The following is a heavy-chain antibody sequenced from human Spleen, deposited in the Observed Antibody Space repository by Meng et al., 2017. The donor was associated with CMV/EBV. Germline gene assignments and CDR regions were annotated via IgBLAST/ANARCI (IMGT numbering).Heavy chain of an antibody. J-gene: IGHJ4*02. D-gene: IGHD3-3*01. V-gene: IGHV1-24*01. Sequence: SCKVSGYILTELSMHWVRQAPGKGLEWMGGFDPEDGEMKYAQKFKGRVTMTEDTTTDTFFLDLSSLRSDDTAVYYCATDPDYDFWSDWGQGTLVTVSS. CDR2: FDPEDGEM. CDR3: ATDPDYDFWSD. CDR1: GYILTELS.